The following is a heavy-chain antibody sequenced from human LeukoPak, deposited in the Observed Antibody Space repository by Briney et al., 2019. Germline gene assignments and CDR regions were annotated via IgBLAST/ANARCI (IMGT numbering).Heavy chain of an antibody. Sequence: AAVKVSSKASGYTITSYYMNLVRQAPGQGLEWRAIINPSSGRTTYAQKFQGSVTMTRDTSTSTVYIALSSLRSEDTAVFYCARGGLPARSWFDPWGQGTLVTVSS. CDR2: INPSSGRT. V-gene: IGHV1-46*01. D-gene: IGHD3/OR15-3a*01. CDR3: ARGGLPARSWFDP. J-gene: IGHJ5*02. CDR1: GYTITSYY.